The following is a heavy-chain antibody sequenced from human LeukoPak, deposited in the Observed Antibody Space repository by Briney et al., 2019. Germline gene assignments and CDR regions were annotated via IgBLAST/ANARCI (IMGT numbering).Heavy chain of an antibody. J-gene: IGHJ6*03. V-gene: IGHV3-64*01. CDR3: ARDVRGYSYGSYYYYYYYMDV. Sequence: GGSLRLSCAASGFTFSSYAMHWVRQAPGKGLEYVSAISSNGGSTYYANSVKGRFTISRDNSENTLYLQMGSLRAEDMAVYYCARDVRGYSYGSYYYYYYYMDVWGKGTTVTVSS. CDR1: GFTFSSYA. D-gene: IGHD5-18*01. CDR2: ISSNGGST.